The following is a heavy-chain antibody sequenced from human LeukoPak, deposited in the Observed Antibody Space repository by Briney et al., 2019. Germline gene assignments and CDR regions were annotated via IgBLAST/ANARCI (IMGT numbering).Heavy chain of an antibody. CDR2: IYSGGST. CDR3: ARASSGSFDDAFDI. CDR1: GFTVSSNY. J-gene: IGHJ3*02. D-gene: IGHD1-26*01. Sequence: GGSLRLSCAASGFTVSSNYMSWVRQAPGKGLEWVSVIYSGGSTYYADSVKGRFTISRHNSKNTLYLQMNSLSAGDTAVYYCARASSGSFDDAFDIWGQGTMVTVSS. V-gene: IGHV3-53*04.